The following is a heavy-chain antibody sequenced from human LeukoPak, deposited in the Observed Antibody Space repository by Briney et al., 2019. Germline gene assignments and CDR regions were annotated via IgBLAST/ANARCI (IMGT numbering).Heavy chain of an antibody. CDR3: VRGDSSGYYYYYYYGMDV. CDR2: IYYSGST. D-gene: IGHD3-22*01. CDR1: GGSISSYY. V-gene: IGHV4-59*01. J-gene: IGHJ6*02. Sequence: SETLSLTCTVSGGSISSYYWSWIRQPPGKGLEWIGYIYYSGSTNYNPSLKSRVTISVDTSKNQFSLKLSSVTAADTAVYYCVRGDSSGYYYYYYYGMDVWGQGTTVTVSS.